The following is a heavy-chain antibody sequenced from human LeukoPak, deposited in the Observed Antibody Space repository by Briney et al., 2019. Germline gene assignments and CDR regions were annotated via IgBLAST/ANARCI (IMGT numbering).Heavy chain of an antibody. CDR2: IIPILGIA. V-gene: IGHV1-69*04. CDR1: GGTFSSYA. D-gene: IGHD2-15*01. Sequence: GSSVKVSCKASGGTFSSYAISWVRQAPGQGLEWMGRIIPILGIANYAQKFQGRVTMTRDMSTSTVYMELSSLRSEDTAVYYCARVGGGRAGYYFDYWGQGTLVTVSS. CDR3: ARVGGGRAGYYFDY. J-gene: IGHJ4*02.